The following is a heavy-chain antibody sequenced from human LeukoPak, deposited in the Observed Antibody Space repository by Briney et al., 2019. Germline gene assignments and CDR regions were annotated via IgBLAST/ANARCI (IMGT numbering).Heavy chain of an antibody. J-gene: IGHJ6*04. D-gene: IGHD3-10*02. CDR3: AELGITMIGGV. Sequence: GGSLRLSCAASGFTFSSYWMSWVRQAPGKGLEWVANIKQDGSEKYHVDSVKGRFTISRDNARNSLYLQMNSLRAEDTAVYYCAELGITMIGGVWGKGTTVTTSS. CDR1: GFTFSSYW. V-gene: IGHV3-7*01. CDR2: IKQDGSEK.